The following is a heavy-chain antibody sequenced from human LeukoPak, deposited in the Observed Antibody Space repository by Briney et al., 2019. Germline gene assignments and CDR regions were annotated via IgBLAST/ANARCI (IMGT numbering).Heavy chain of an antibody. V-gene: IGHV4-39*07. CDR3: ARGEGLFDP. Sequence: SETLSLTCTVSGGSISSSSYYWGWIRQPPGKGLEWIGSIYYSGSTYHNPSLKSRVTISVDTSKNQFSLKLSSVTAADTAVYYCARGEGLFDPWGQGTLVTVSS. D-gene: IGHD1-26*01. CDR1: GGSISSSSYY. CDR2: IYYSGST. J-gene: IGHJ5*02.